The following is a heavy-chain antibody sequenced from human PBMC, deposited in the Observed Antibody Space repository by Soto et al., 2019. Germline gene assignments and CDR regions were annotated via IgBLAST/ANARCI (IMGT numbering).Heavy chain of an antibody. D-gene: IGHD3-22*01. CDR1: GGTFSSYA. Sequence: VAAVEVSCKASGGTFSSYAISWVRQAPGQGLEWMGGIIPIFGTANYAQKFQGRVTITADKSTSTAYMELSSLRSEDTAVYYCAREWISSGGDAFDIWGQGTMVTVSS. CDR2: IIPIFGTA. V-gene: IGHV1-69*06. CDR3: AREWISSGGDAFDI. J-gene: IGHJ3*02.